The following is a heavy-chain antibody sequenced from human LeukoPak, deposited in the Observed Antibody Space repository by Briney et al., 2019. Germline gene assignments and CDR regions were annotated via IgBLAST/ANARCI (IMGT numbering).Heavy chain of an antibody. J-gene: IGHJ5*02. Sequence: PSETLSLTCAVSGGSISSSNWWSWVRQPPGKGLEWIGEIYHSGSTNYNPSLKSRVTISVDPSRNQFSLNLRSVTAADTAVYYCARVNYYGSGNWFDPWGQGTLVTVSS. CDR3: ARVNYYGSGNWFDP. D-gene: IGHD3-10*01. CDR2: IYHSGST. CDR1: GGSISSSNW. V-gene: IGHV4-4*02.